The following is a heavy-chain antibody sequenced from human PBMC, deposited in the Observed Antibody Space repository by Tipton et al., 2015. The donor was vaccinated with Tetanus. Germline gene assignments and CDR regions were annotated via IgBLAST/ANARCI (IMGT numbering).Heavy chain of an antibody. CDR3: ARHNSGYFTFFDS. Sequence: TLSLTCTVSSVSIADNTNYWGWIRQPPGKGLEWIGSIYSSGHTYSNPSLKSRVTMSVDTSRNQFSLRLSSVTAADPAEYYCARHNSGYFTFFDSWGQGILVTVSS. D-gene: IGHD3-3*01. CDR1: SVSIADNTNY. V-gene: IGHV4-39*01. CDR2: IYSSGHT. J-gene: IGHJ4*02.